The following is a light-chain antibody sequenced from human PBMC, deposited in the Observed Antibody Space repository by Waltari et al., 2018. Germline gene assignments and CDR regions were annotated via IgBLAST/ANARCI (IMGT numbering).Light chain of an antibody. CDR3: QSYDRSLSGWV. J-gene: IGLJ3*02. CDR2: GNN. V-gene: IGLV1-40*01. CDR1: SSNIGAGYD. Sequence: QSVLTQPPSVSGAPGQRVTLPCTGSSSNIGAGYDVHWYQQRPGTVPKLLIDGNNNRPSGVPDRFSGSKSGTSASLAITGLQAEDEADYYCQSYDRSLSGWVFGGGTKLTVL.